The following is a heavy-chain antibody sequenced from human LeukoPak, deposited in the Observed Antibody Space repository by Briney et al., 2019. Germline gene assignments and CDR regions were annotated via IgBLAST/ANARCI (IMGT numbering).Heavy chain of an antibody. CDR3: ARRSGAFDI. V-gene: IGHV4-39*01. J-gene: IGHJ3*02. CDR1: GGSISSSSYY. CDR2: IYYSGST. Sequence: SETLSLSCTVSGGSISSSSYYWGWIRQPPGKGLEWIGSIYYSGSTYYNPSLKSRVTISVDTSKNQFSLKLSSVTAADTAVYYCARRSGAFDIWGQGTMVSVSS. D-gene: IGHD6-25*01.